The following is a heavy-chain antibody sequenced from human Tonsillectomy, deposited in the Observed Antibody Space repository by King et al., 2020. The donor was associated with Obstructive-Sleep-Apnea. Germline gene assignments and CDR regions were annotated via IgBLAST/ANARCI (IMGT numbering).Heavy chain of an antibody. CDR3: ARGMPYYYDSSGTFDY. V-gene: IGHV3-48*04. CDR1: GFTFSSYS. D-gene: IGHD3-22*01. CDR2: ISSSSSTI. J-gene: IGHJ4*02. Sequence: VQLVESGGGLVQPGGSLRLSCAASGFTFSSYSMNWVRHAPGKGLEWVSYISSSSSTIYYAYSVKGRLTISRDNAKNSLYLQMNSLRAEDTLVYYCARGMPYYYDSSGTFDYWGQGTLVTVSS.